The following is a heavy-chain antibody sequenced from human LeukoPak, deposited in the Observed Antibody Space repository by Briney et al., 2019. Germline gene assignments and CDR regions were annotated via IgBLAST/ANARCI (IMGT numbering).Heavy chain of an antibody. J-gene: IGHJ4*02. D-gene: IGHD3/OR15-3a*01. CDR2: IYPGDSDT. CDR3: ARLDVDAKFDY. CDR1: GYSITSYW. Sequence: GESLKICCKGSGYSITSYWIGWVRQIPGKVLEWMGIIYPGDSDTRYSPSFQGQVTISADKSISTAYLQWSSLKASDTAMYYCARLDVDAKFDYWGQGTLVTVSS. V-gene: IGHV5-51*01.